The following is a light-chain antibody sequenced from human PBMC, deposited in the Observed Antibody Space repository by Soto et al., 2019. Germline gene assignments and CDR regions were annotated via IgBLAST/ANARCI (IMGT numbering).Light chain of an antibody. J-gene: IGLJ1*01. V-gene: IGLV2-23*02. CDR3: CSYGGSTTFYV. CDR1: SRDVGSYDL. Sequence: QSALTQPASVSGSLGQSITISCTRTSRDVGSYDLVSWYQQHPGKVPKFLIYEVKKRPSGVSDRFSGSKSGNTATLTISGLLAEDEADYYCCSYGGSTTFYVFGSGTKLTVL. CDR2: EVK.